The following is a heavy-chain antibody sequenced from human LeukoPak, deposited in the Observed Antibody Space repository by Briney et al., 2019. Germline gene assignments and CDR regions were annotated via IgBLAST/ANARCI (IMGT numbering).Heavy chain of an antibody. V-gene: IGHV4-39*07. J-gene: IGHJ4*02. CDR1: GGSISSSSYY. Sequence: SETLSLTCTVSGGSISSSSYYWGWIRQPPGKGLEWIGSIYYSGSTYYNPSLKSRVTISVDTSKNQFSLKLSSVTAADTAAYYCARAGYGDSDFDYWGQGTLVTVSS. D-gene: IGHD4-17*01. CDR2: IYYSGST. CDR3: ARAGYGDSDFDY.